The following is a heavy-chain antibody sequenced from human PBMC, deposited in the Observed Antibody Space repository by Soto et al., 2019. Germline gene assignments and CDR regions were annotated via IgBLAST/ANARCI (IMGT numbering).Heavy chain of an antibody. D-gene: IGHD6-13*01. CDR2: ISAYNGNT. CDR1: GYTFTSYG. CDR3: ARDPSEIAAAGINWFDP. V-gene: IGHV1-18*01. J-gene: IGHJ5*02. Sequence: QVQLVQSGAEVKKPGASVKVSCKASGYTFTSYGISWVRQAPGQGLEWMGWISAYNGNTNYAQKLQGRVTMNTDTSTSTAYMELRSLRSDDTAVYYCARDPSEIAAAGINWFDPWGQGTLVTVSS.